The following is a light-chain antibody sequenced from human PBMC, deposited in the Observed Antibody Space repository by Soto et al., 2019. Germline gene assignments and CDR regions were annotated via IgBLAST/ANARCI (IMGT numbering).Light chain of an antibody. V-gene: IGLV4-69*02. Sequence: QSVLTQSPSASASLGASVTLTCTLSSGHSSYAIAWHQQQPEKGPRYLMKLNTDGSHNKGDGIPDRFSGSISGAERYLTISSLQSDDEADYYCQTWGTGNVVFGGGTKLTVL. J-gene: IGLJ2*01. CDR3: QTWGTGNVV. CDR1: SGHSSYA. CDR2: LNTDGSH.